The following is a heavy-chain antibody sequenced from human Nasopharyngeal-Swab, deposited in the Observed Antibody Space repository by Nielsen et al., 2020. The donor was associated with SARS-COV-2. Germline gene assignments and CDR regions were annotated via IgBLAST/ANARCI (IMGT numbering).Heavy chain of an antibody. CDR1: GFTFSSYS. D-gene: IGHD5-18*01. Sequence: GGSLSLSCAASGFTFSSYSMNWVRQAPGKGLEWVSSISSNSRYIYYADSVKGRFTISRDSAKNSLYLQMNSLRAEDTAVYYCARDGPELWSYYYYYGMDVWGQGTTVTVSS. CDR3: ARDGPELWSYYYYYGMDV. J-gene: IGHJ6*02. CDR2: ISSNSRYI. V-gene: IGHV3-21*01.